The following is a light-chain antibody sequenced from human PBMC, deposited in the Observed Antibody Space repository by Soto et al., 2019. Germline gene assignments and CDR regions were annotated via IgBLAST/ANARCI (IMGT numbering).Light chain of an antibody. Sequence: QSGLTQPASVSGSPGQSITISCTGTSSDVGAFNYVSWFQQYPGKAPKLIVYEVTNRPSGASNRFSGSKSGNTASLTIYGLQAEDEADYYCASFTTSKTWIFGGGTKLTVL. V-gene: IGLV2-14*01. CDR2: EVT. CDR1: SSDVGAFNY. CDR3: ASFTTSKTWI. J-gene: IGLJ2*01.